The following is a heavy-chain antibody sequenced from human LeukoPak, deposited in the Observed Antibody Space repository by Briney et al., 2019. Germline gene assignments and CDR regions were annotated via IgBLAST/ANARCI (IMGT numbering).Heavy chain of an antibody. D-gene: IGHD6-19*01. J-gene: IGHJ4*02. CDR2: IKEDGSQK. Sequence: GGSLRLSCAASGFTFNNAWMSWVRQTPGKGLEWVANIKEDGSQKYYVDSVKGRFTISRDNAKNSLFLQTNSLRVDDTAVYYCARDSGWFRFDYWGQGTLVTVSS. CDR3: ARDSGWFRFDY. CDR1: GFTFNNAW. V-gene: IGHV3-7*03.